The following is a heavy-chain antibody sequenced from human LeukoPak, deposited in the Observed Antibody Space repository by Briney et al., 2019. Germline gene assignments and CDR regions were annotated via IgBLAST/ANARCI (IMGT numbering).Heavy chain of an antibody. D-gene: IGHD3-22*01. CDR3: ARGYYDSSGYLDAFDI. CDR1: GFTVSSNY. V-gene: IGHV3-53*01. CDR2: IYSGGST. J-gene: IGHJ3*02. Sequence: GGSLRLSCAASGFTVSSNYMSWVRQAPGKGLEWVSVIYSGGSTYYADSVKGRFTISRDNSKNTLYLQMNSLRAEDTAVYYCARGYYDSSGYLDAFDIWGQGTMVTVSS.